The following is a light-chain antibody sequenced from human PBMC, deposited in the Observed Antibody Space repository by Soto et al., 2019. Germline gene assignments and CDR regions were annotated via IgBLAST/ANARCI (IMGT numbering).Light chain of an antibody. CDR1: QTISSW. J-gene: IGKJ1*01. CDR2: DAS. V-gene: IGKV1-5*01. Sequence: PSTLSASVGDRVTITCRASQTISSWLAWYQQKPGKAPKLLIYDASSLESGVPSRFSGRGSGTQFTLTISSLQPDDFATYYCQPYNSFSGTFGPGTKVDIK. CDR3: QPYNSFSGT.